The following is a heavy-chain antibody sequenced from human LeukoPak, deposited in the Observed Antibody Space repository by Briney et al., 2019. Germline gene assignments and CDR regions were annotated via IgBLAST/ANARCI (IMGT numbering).Heavy chain of an antibody. D-gene: IGHD3-10*01. CDR3: ARAAAGSGSYRGPPPFQH. Sequence: PSETLSLTCTVSGGSINNYYWSWIRQPPGRGLEWIGYIYYSGSTYYNPSLKSRVTISVDTSKNQFSLKLSSVTAADTAVYYCARAAAGSGSYRGPPPFQHWGQGTLVTVSS. CDR2: IYYSGST. CDR1: GGSINNYY. V-gene: IGHV4-59*12. J-gene: IGHJ1*01.